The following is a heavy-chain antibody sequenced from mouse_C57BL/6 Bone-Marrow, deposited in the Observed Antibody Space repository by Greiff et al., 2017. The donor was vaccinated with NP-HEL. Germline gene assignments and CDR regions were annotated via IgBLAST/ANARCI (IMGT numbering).Heavy chain of an antibody. J-gene: IGHJ2*01. Sequence: EVMLVESGGGLVQPKGSLKLSCAASGFSFNTYAMNWVRQAPGKGLEWVARIRSKSNNYATYYADSVKDRFTISRDDSESTLYLQMNNLKTEDTAMYYCVRSYYYGSSPYFDYWGQGTTLTVSS. CDR2: IRSKSNNYAT. CDR3: VRSYYYGSSPYFDY. D-gene: IGHD1-1*01. CDR1: GFSFNTYA. V-gene: IGHV10-1*01.